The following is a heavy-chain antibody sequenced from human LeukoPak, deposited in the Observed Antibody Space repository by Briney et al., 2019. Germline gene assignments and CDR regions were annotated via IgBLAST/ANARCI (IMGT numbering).Heavy chain of an antibody. CDR1: GGSISTYY. J-gene: IGHJ4*02. CDR2: IFPSGSA. V-gene: IGHV4-59*01. D-gene: IGHD5-12*01. CDR3: ARGGVTTIAQYDY. Sequence: SETLSLTCTVSGGSISTYYWSWIRQSPVKGLEWIGYIFPSGSAFYNPSLKSRVTVSLDTSKNHFSLKLSSVTAADTAVYFCARGGVTTIAQYDYWGQGILVTVSS.